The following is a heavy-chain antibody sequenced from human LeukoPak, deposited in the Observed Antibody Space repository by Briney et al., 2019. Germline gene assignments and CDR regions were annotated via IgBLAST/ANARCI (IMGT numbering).Heavy chain of an antibody. CDR2: INAGNGNT. J-gene: IGHJ5*02. CDR3: ARDTRKYCSGGSCYSGNNWFDP. Sequence: ASVKVSCKASGYTFTSYAMHWVRQAPGQRLEWMGWINAGNGNTKYSQKFQGRVTITADESTSTAYMELSSLRSEDTAVYYCARDTRKYCSGGSCYSGNNWFDPWGQGTLVTVSS. D-gene: IGHD2-15*01. CDR1: GYTFTSYA. V-gene: IGHV1-3*01.